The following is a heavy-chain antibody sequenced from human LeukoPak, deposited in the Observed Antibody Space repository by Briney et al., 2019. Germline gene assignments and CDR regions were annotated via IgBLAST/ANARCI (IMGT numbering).Heavy chain of an antibody. V-gene: IGHV4-39*01. D-gene: IGHD2-15*01. CDR1: GDSISLSFYY. J-gene: IGHJ6*03. CDR2: VYYSGST. Sequence: PSETLSLTCSVSGDSISLSFYYWGWIRQPPGKALEWIGSVYYSGSTYSNPSLRSRVTISVDTSKNQFSLKLSSVTAADTAVYYCASFYCSGGSCYQYYYYYYMDVWGKGTTVTISS. CDR3: ASFYCSGGSCYQYYYYYYMDV.